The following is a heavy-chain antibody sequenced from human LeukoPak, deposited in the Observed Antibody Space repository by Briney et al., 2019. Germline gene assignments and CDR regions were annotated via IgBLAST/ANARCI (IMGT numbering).Heavy chain of an antibody. CDR1: GGSISSSSYY. CDR3: GSGGNRVLDGFEL. J-gene: IGHJ3*01. D-gene: IGHD4-23*01. V-gene: IGHV4-39*01. CDR2: IYYSGST. Sequence: SETLSLTCTVSGGSISSSSYYWGWIRQPPGKGLEWIGSIYYSGSTYYNPSLKSRVTISVDTSKNQFSLKLTSVTAADAAVYYGGSGGNRVLDGFELWGQGTMVTVPS.